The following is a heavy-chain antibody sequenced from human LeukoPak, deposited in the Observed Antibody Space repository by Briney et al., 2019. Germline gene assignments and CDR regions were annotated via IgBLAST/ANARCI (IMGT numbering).Heavy chain of an antibody. V-gene: IGHV4-61*02. CDR2: IYTSGST. Sequence: SETLSLTCTVSGGSISSDSYYWSWIRQPAGKGLEWIGRIYTSGSTNYNPSLKSRVTISVDTSKNQFSLKLSSVTAADTAVYYCARDGGYSYGYDYWGQGTLVTVSS. CDR3: ARDGGYSYGYDY. J-gene: IGHJ4*02. D-gene: IGHD5-18*01. CDR1: GGSISSDSYY.